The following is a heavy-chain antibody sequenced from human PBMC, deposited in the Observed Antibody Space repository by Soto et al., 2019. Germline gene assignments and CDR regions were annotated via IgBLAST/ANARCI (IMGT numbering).Heavy chain of an antibody. CDR3: AKDLGQYCTNGVCLYNWFDP. D-gene: IGHD2-8*01. CDR2: ISGSGGST. CDR1: GFTFSSYA. Sequence: GGSLRLSCAASGFTFSSYAMSWVRQAPGKGLEWVSAISGSGGSTYYADSVKGRFTISRDNSKNTLYLQMNSLRAEDTAVYYCAKDLGQYCTNGVCLYNWFDPWGQGTLVTVSS. J-gene: IGHJ5*02. V-gene: IGHV3-23*01.